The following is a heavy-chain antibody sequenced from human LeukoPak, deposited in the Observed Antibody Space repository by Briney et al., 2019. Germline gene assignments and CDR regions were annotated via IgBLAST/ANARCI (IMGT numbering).Heavy chain of an antibody. CDR2: IRSKAYGGTT. Sequence: GGSLRLSCTASGFTFGDYPMSWFRQPPARGLEGVGFIRSKAYGGTTEYAASVKGRFTISRDDSKSIAYLQMNSLKTEDTAVYYCTRDVYSVVDYWGQGTLVTVSS. D-gene: IGHD5-18*01. V-gene: IGHV3-49*03. CDR3: TRDVYSVVDY. J-gene: IGHJ4*02. CDR1: GFTFGDYP.